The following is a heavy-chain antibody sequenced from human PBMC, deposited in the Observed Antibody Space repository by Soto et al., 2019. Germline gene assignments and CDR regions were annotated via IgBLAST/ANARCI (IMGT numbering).Heavy chain of an antibody. CDR1: DDSFSSYP. J-gene: IGHJ6*02. Sequence: QVQLVQSGTEVKKHGSSVKVSCKASDDSFSSYPVSCVRQAPGQGLEWMGEFVPMFGSLKYAQKFQESVIISADKSTTTVYLELSTLRSEDTAVYFCASIDNGQWYHKAMDFWGPGTTVIVSS. V-gene: IGHV1-69*06. CDR3: ASIDNGQWYHKAMDF. D-gene: IGHD2-2*01. CDR2: FVPMFGSL.